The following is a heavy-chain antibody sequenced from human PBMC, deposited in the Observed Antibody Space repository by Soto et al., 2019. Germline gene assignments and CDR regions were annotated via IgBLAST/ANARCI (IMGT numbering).Heavy chain of an antibody. V-gene: IGHV1-18*01. J-gene: IGHJ4*02. CDR1: GCTFTRYG. CDR2: INPYNGNT. Sequence: ASVKVTCKASGCTFTRYGISWVRQAPGQGLEWMAWINPYNGNTKYAEKFLGRVTVTTDTSTATAYMEVRSLTSDDTAVFYCARVGVGLAALSVSPYWGQGTPAPVS. CDR3: ARVGVGLAALSVSPY. D-gene: IGHD6-6*01.